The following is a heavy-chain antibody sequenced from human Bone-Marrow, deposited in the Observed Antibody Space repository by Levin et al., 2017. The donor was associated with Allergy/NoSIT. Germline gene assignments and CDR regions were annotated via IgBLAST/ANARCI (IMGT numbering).Heavy chain of an antibody. V-gene: IGHV5-51*01. J-gene: IGHJ4*02. D-gene: IGHD2-21*02. CDR1: GYSFTSYW. CDR2: IYPCDSDT. CDR3: ARSGAYCGGDCERPFGY. Sequence: GESLKISCKGSGYSFTSYWIGWVRQMPGKGLEWMGIIYPCDSDTRYSPSFQGQVTISADKSISTAYLQWSSLKASDNAMYYCARSGAYCGGDCERPFGYWGQGTLVTVSS.